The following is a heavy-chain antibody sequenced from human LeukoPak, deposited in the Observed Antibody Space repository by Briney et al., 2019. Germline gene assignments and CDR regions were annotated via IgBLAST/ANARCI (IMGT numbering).Heavy chain of an antibody. CDR3: ARGEGGPDPYFDY. CDR2: IYYSGST. CDR1: GGSISSSSYY. J-gene: IGHJ4*02. D-gene: IGHD2-15*01. Sequence: PSETLSLTCTVSGGSISSSSYYWGWIRQPPGKGLEWIGSIYYSGSTYYNPSLKSRVTISVDTSKNQFSLKLSSVTAADTAVYYCARGEGGPDPYFDYWGQGTLVTVSS. V-gene: IGHV4-39*07.